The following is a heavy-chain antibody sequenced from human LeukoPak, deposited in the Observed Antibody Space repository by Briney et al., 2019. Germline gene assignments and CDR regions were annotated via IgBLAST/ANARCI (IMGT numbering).Heavy chain of an antibody. CDR1: GYSFTSYW. CDR3: AKRRMTTVTTETAFDI. V-gene: IGHV5-51*01. Sequence: GESLKISCKGSGYSFTSYWIGWVRQMPGKGLEWMGIIYPGDSDTRYSPSFQGHVTISADKSISTAYLQWSNLKASDTAMYYCAKRRMTTVTTETAFDIWGQGTMVTVSS. J-gene: IGHJ3*02. D-gene: IGHD4-17*01. CDR2: IYPGDSDT.